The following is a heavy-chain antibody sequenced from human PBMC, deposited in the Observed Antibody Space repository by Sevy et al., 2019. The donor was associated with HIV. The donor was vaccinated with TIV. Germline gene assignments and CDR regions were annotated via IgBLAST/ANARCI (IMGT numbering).Heavy chain of an antibody. J-gene: IGHJ4*02. CDR2: LSAYHGNT. Sequence: ASVKVSCKASGYTFTSYGISWVRQAPGQGLEWMGWLSAYHGNTNYAQKLQGRVTMTTDTSTSTAYMELRSLRSDDTAVYYCARGTIYDSSGYYYAEDRTTSLMYYFDYWGQGTLVTVSS. CDR3: ARGTIYDSSGYYYAEDRTTSLMYYFDY. V-gene: IGHV1-18*01. CDR1: GYTFTSYG. D-gene: IGHD3-22*01.